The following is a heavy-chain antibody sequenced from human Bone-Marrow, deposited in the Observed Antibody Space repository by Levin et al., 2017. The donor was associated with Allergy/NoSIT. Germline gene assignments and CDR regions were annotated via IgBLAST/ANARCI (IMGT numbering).Heavy chain of an antibody. V-gene: IGHV4-34*01. D-gene: IGHD3-3*01. J-gene: IGHJ4*02. CDR3: ARGEVGVAGDY. CDR1: GGSFSGYY. Sequence: SETLSLTCGVSGGSFSGYYWGWIRQSPGQGLEWIGEINHTGFTTYNPSLKSRVTMSIDNPKNQLSLELRSVTAADTAVYYCARGEVGVAGDYWGQGTLVTVSS. CDR2: INHTGFT.